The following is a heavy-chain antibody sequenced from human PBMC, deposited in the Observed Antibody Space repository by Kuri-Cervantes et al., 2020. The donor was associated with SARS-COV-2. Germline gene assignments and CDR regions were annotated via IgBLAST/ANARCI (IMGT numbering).Heavy chain of an antibody. CDR3: ARGGIAAAGWVDWFDP. J-gene: IGHJ5*02. V-gene: IGHV1-69*13. Sequence: SVKVSCKASGGTFSSYAISWVRQAPGQGLEWMGGIIPIFGTANYAQKFQGRVTITADESTSTAYMELSSLRSEDTAVYYCARGGIAAAGWVDWFDPWGQGTLVTVSS. CDR2: IIPIFGTA. D-gene: IGHD6-13*01. CDR1: GGTFSSYA.